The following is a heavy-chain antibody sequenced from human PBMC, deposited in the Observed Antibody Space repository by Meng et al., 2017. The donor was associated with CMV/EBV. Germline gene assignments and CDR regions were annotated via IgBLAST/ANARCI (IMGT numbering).Heavy chain of an antibody. CDR1: GFTFSSYS. D-gene: IGHD6-19*01. V-gene: IGHV3-21*01. CDR2: ISSSSSYI. CDR3: ARDSAEVTIAVAGRVSFDY. Sequence: GESLKISCAASGFTFSSYSMNWVRQAPGKGLEWVSSISSSSSYIYYADSMKGRFTISRDNAKNSLYLQMNSLRAEDTAVYYCARDSAEVTIAVAGRVSFDYWGQGTLVTVSS. J-gene: IGHJ4*02.